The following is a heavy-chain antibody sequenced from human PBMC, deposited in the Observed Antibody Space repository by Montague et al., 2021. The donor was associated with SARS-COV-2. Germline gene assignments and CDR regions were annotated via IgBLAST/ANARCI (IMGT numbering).Heavy chain of an antibody. Sequence: SETLSLTCAVYGGSFSGYYLNWIRQPPGKGLEWIGEINHSGSTNYNPSLKSRVTIAVDTSKNQFSLKVTSVTAADTAVFYCARSTVTNAPFGFSNKFRSRYNGMDVWGQGTTVAVSS. CDR1: GGSFSGYY. CDR2: INHSGST. J-gene: IGHJ6*02. CDR3: ARSTVTNAPFGFSNKFRSRYNGMDV. V-gene: IGHV4-34*01. D-gene: IGHD4-17*01.